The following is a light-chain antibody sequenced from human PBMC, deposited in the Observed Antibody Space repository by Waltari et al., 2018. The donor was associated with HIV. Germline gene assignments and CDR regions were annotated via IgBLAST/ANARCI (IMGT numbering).Light chain of an antibody. CDR3: SSYTSSSTYV. V-gene: IGLV2-14*03. CDR1: SSDVGGYKY. CDR2: DVS. Sequence: QSALTQPASVSGSPGQSITISCTGHSSDVGGYKYVSWYQQHPGNAPKLMIYDVSNRPSGVSNRFSGSKSGNTASLTISGLQAEDEADYYCSSYTSSSTYVFGTGTKVTVL. J-gene: IGLJ1*01.